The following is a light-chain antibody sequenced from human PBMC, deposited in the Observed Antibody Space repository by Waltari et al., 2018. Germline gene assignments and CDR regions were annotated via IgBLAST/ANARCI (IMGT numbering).Light chain of an antibody. CDR2: DTS. V-gene: IGKV3-20*01. CDR1: ESVRRA. Sequence: EVVLTQSPGTLSLSPGERATLACRAGESVRRALIWSQQKPGQAPRLLIYDTSTRATGVPDRFSGSGSGTDFSLTISRLEPEDFAVYYCQHNVRLPVTFGQGTKVEIK. CDR3: QHNVRLPVT. J-gene: IGKJ1*01.